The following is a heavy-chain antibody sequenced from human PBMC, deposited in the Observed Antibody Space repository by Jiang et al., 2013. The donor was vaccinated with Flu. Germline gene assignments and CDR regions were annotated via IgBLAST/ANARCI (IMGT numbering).Heavy chain of an antibody. CDR3: AREAGDGDYLDL. V-gene: IGHV1-3*01. Sequence: SGAEVKKAGASVKVSCKASGYTFTGYSIHWVRQAPGQGLEWLGWISAGNGNTKYSQKLQGRVTFSRDKFANTAYLTLSSLRSEDTAIYYCAREAGDGDYLDLWGQGTQVSVSS. J-gene: IGHJ4*02. CDR2: ISAGNGNT. D-gene: IGHD7-27*01. CDR1: GYTFTGYS.